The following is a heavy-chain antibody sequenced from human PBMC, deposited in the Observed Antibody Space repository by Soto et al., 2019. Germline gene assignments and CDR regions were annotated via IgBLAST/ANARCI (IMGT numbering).Heavy chain of an antibody. CDR2: ISYDGSNK. V-gene: IGHV3-30*18. CDR1: GFTFSSYG. J-gene: IGHJ6*02. CDR3: AEVGRGGTHPYGMDV. D-gene: IGHD2-15*01. Sequence: QVQLVESGGGVVQPGRSLRLSCAASGFTFSSYGMHWVRQAPGKGLEWVAVISYDGSNKYYADSVKGRFTVSRDNSKNELYLHMNSLRAEDTAGYYGAEVGRGGTHPYGMDVWGQGTTVNGSS.